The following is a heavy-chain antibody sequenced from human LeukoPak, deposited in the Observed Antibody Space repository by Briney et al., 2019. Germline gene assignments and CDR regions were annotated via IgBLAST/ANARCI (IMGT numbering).Heavy chain of an antibody. Sequence: SETLSLTCTVSGYSISSGCYWGWIRQPPGKGLEWIGSIYHSGSTYYNPSLKSRVTISVDTSKNQFSLKLSSVTAADTAVYYCARAGHGPENYWGQGTLVTVSS. CDR3: ARAGHGPENY. V-gene: IGHV4-38-2*02. D-gene: IGHD4-17*01. CDR1: GYSISSGCY. J-gene: IGHJ4*02. CDR2: IYHSGST.